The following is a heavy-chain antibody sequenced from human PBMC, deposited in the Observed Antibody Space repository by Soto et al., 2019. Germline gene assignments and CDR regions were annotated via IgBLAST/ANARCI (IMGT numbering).Heavy chain of an antibody. CDR2: IYSGGST. V-gene: IGHV3-53*01. J-gene: IGHJ4*02. CDR1: GFTVSSSY. D-gene: IGHD3-16*01. CDR3: ARNSQGGFDY. Sequence: GGFLRLSCAASGFTVSSSYMSWVRQAPGKGLEWVSVIYSGGSTYYADSVKGRFTISRDNSRNTLNLQMNSLRAEDTAVYYCARNSQGGFDYWGQGTLVTVSS.